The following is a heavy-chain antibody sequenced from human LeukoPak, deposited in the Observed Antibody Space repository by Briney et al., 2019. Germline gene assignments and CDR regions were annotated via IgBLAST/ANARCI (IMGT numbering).Heavy chain of an antibody. CDR2: IYYSGST. CDR3: ARGVHYYGMDV. V-gene: IGHV4-59*01. Sequence: SETLSLTCTVSGGSISSYYWSWTRQPPGKGLEWIGYIYYSGSTNYNPSLKSRVTISVDTSKNQFSLKLSSVTAADTAVYYCARGVHYYGMDVWGQGTTVTVSS. CDR1: GGSISSYY. D-gene: IGHD1-1*01. J-gene: IGHJ6*02.